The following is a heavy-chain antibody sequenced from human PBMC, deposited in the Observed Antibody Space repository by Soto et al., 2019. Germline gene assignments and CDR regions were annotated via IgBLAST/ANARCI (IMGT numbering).Heavy chain of an antibody. J-gene: IGHJ4*02. D-gene: IGHD6-6*01. Sequence: QVQLVESGGGVVQPGRSLRLSCAASGFTFSSYAMHWVRQAPGKGLEWVAVISYDGSNKYYADSVKGRFTISRDNSKNTLYLQMNSLRAEDTAVYYCARDGRIAAPPGGYFDYWGQGTLVTVSS. CDR2: ISYDGSNK. CDR1: GFTFSSYA. CDR3: ARDGRIAAPPGGYFDY. V-gene: IGHV3-30-3*01.